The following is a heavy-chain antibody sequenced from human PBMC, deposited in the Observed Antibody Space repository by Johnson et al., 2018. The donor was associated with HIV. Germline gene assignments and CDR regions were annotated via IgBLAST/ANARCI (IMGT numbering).Heavy chain of an antibody. J-gene: IGHJ3*02. CDR3: ARDPDVTPGAFDI. V-gene: IGHV3-9*01. CDR1: GFTFDDYA. D-gene: IGHD2-15*01. Sequence: VQLVESGGGVVQPGRSLRLSCAASGFTFDDYAMHWVRQAPGKGLEWVSGINWNGGSTGYADSVKGRFTISRDNAKNSLYLQMNSLRAEDTAVYYCARDPDVTPGAFDIWGQGTMVTVSS. CDR2: INWNGGST.